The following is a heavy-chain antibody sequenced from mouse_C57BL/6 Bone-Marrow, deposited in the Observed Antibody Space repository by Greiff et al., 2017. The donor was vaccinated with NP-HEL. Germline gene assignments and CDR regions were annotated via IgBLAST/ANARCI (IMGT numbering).Heavy chain of an antibody. V-gene: IGHV1-61*01. CDR3: ARSRGYAGPLFAY. J-gene: IGHJ3*01. CDR2: IYPSDSET. CDR1: GYTFTSYW. D-gene: IGHD2-2*01. Sequence: QVQLQQPGAELVRPGSSVKLSCKASGYTFTSYWMDWVKQRPGQGLEWIGNIYPSDSETHYNQKFKDKATLTVDKSSSTAYMQLSSLTSEDSAVDYCARSRGYAGPLFAYWGQGTLVTVSA.